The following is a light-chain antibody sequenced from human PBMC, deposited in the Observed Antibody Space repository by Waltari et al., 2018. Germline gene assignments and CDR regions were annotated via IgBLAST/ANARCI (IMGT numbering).Light chain of an antibody. J-gene: IGKJ1*01. CDR1: QSLLYSSNNKTY. CDR3: QQHYGVLWT. CDR2: WAS. V-gene: IGKV4-1*01. Sequence: IVMTQSPDSLAVSLGERAITNCKSSQSLLYSSNNKTYLAWYQQKPGQPPKLLIYWASTLESGVPDRFSGSGSGTDFTLTISTLQAEDVAVYYCQQHYGVLWTFGQGTKVEI.